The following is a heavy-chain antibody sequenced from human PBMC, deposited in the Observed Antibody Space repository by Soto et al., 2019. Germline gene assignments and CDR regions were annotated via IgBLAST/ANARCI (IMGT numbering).Heavy chain of an antibody. CDR2: IIPNLGIT. Sequence: QVQLVQSGAELKKPGSSVNVSCQASGDTFTTYTISWVRQAPGQGPEWMGRIIPNLGITNYARKFQGRLAXVAATSSNVVYMELSSLRYDEGAFDRCARVHRFRGSQAFESWGQGTVVTVSS. CDR3: ARVHRFRGSQAFES. CDR1: GDTFTTYT. J-gene: IGHJ5*01. D-gene: IGHD1-26*01. V-gene: IGHV1-69*04.